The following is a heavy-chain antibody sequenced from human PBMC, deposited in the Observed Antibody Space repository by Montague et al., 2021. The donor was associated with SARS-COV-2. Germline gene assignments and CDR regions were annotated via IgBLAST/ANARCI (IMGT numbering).Heavy chain of an antibody. V-gene: IGHV4-39*01. CDR1: GGSISSSSYY. CDR2: IYYTGST. Sequence: SETLSLTCTVSGGSISSSSYYWGWIRPPPGQGLEWIGSIYYTGSTNYNPSLKSRVTISADTSKNQFFLKLRSVTAADTAVYYCARHHRIRSGEYYSRYLDYWGQGTLLTVSS. D-gene: IGHD3-3*01. J-gene: IGHJ4*02. CDR3: ARHHRIRSGEYYSRYLDY.